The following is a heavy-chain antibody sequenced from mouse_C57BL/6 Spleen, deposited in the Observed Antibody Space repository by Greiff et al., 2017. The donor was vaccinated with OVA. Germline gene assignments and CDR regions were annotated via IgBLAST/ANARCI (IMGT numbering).Heavy chain of an antibody. CDR2: IDPSDSYT. Sequence: QVQLQQPGAELVMPGASVKLSCKASGYTFTSYWMHWVKQRPGQGLEWIGEIDPSDSYTNYNQKFKGKSTLTVDKSSSTAYMQLSSLTSEDSAVYYCARRGSNYAVGFDYWGQGTTLTVPS. D-gene: IGHD2-5*01. V-gene: IGHV1-69*01. J-gene: IGHJ2*01. CDR1: GYTFTSYW. CDR3: ARRGSNYAVGFDY.